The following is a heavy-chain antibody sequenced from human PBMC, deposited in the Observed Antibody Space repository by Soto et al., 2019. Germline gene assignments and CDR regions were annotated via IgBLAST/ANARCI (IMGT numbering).Heavy chain of an antibody. CDR1: GGSISTYY. Sequence: LSLTCTVSGGSISTYYWNWIRQSPGKGLEWIGYIYRTGSTHYNPSLNGRVAISLDTSRNKFSLKLNSVTAADTAVYFCARQIGDDPFDIWGQGTMVTVSS. CDR2: IYRTGST. J-gene: IGHJ3*02. CDR3: ARQIGDDPFDI. D-gene: IGHD3-3*01. V-gene: IGHV4-59*01.